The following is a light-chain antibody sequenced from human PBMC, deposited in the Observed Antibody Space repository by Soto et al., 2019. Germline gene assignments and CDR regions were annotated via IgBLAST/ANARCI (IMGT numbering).Light chain of an antibody. Sequence: QSVLPQPPSASGTPGQRVTVSCSGSTSNIGSNYVYWYQQAPRTAPKLLIYRNNQRPSGVPDRFSGSKSGTSASLAISGRRSEDEADYYCATWDDSLSGPVFGGGTKLTVL. CDR1: TSNIGSNY. J-gene: IGLJ2*01. CDR3: ATWDDSLSGPV. V-gene: IGLV1-47*01. CDR2: RNN.